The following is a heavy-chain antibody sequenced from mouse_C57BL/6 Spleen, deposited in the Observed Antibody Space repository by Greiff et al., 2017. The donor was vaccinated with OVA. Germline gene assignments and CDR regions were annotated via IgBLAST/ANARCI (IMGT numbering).Heavy chain of an antibody. Sequence: EVKVVESGGGLVKPGGSLKLSCAASGFTFSSYAMSWVRQTPEKRLEWVATISDGGSYTYYPDNVKGRFTISRDNAKNNLYLQMSHLKSEDTAMYYCARGEAYWGQGTLVTVSA. J-gene: IGHJ3*01. CDR3: ARGEAY. V-gene: IGHV5-4*03. CDR2: ISDGGSYT. CDR1: GFTFSSYA.